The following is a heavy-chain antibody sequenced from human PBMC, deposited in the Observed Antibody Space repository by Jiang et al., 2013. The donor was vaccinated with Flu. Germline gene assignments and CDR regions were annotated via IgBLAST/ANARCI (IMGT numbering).Heavy chain of an antibody. D-gene: IGHD5-24*01. CDR3: ARHKSPEMAIDY. Sequence: TLSLTCTVSVAPSVVTTGAGSGSPRKGLEWIGISITWEHQLXPSLKSRVTISVDTSKNQFSLKLSSVTAADTAVYYCARHKSPEMAIDYWGQGTLVTVSS. CDR1: VAPSVVTT. J-gene: IGHJ4*02. CDR2: SITWEH. V-gene: IGHV4-59*08.